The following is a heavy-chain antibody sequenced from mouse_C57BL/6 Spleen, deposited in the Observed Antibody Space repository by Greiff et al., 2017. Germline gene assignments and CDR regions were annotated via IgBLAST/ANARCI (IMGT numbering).Heavy chain of an antibody. CDR2: IDPSYSYT. CDR1: GYTFTSYW. Sequence: QVQLQQPGAELVMPGASVKLSCKASGYTFTSYWMHWVKQRPGQGLEWIGEIDPSYSYTNYNQKFKGKSTLTVDKSSSTAYMQLSSLTSEDSAVYYCARSPTGTAWFAYWGQGTLVTVSA. D-gene: IGHD4-1*02. V-gene: IGHV1-69*01. CDR3: ARSPTGTAWFAY. J-gene: IGHJ3*01.